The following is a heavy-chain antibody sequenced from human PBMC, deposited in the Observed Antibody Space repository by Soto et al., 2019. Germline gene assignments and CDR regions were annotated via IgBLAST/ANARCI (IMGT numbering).Heavy chain of an antibody. CDR2: ISSSSSYI. D-gene: IGHD2-15*01. CDR1: GFTFSSYS. V-gene: IGHV3-21*01. Sequence: GGSLRLSCAASGFTFSSYSMNWVRQAPGKGLEWVSSISSSSSYIYYADSVKGRFTISRDNAKNSLYLQMNSLRPEDTAVYYCPRDYVYSSGGSCTWDYYYGMDVWGQGTTVTVSS. CDR3: PRDYVYSSGGSCTWDYYYGMDV. J-gene: IGHJ6*02.